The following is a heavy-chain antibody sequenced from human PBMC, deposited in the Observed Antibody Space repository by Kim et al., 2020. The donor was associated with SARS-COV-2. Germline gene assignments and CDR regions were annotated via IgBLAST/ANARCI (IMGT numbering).Heavy chain of an antibody. CDR2: T. CDR3: AAGTAAGTNDY. Sequence: TNYAQKLQGRVTMTTDTSTSTAYMELRSLRSDDTAVYYCAAGTAAGTNDYWGQGTLVTVSS. V-gene: IGHV1-18*01. J-gene: IGHJ4*02. D-gene: IGHD6-13*01.